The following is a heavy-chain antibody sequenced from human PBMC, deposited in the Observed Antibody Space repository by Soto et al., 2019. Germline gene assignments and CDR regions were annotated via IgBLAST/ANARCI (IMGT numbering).Heavy chain of an antibody. V-gene: IGHV3-30*03. D-gene: IGHD2-15*01. Sequence: QVQLVESGGGVVQPGRSLRLSCTTSGFTFSSYAMHWVRQAPGKGLEWVALISHDGTKKYSADSVKGRFTISRDNDKNSLYLQMNNLRAEDTAIYFCARAHEVAWFDSWGLGTLVTVTS. CDR1: GFTFSSYA. CDR2: ISHDGTKK. CDR3: ARAHEVAWFDS. J-gene: IGHJ5*01.